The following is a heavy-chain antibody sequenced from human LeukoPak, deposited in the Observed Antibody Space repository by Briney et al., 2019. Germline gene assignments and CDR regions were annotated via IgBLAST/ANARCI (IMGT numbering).Heavy chain of an antibody. Sequence: PGGSLRLSCAASEFIVSINYMTWVRQAPGKGLEWVSLIYSRGDTKYADSVKGRFTISRDNSKNTLYLQMNSLRVEDTAVYYCAKGDTTWELPHDYWGQGTLVTVSS. D-gene: IGHD1-26*01. CDR1: EFIVSINY. J-gene: IGHJ4*02. CDR3: AKGDTTWELPHDY. V-gene: IGHV3-53*01. CDR2: IYSRGDT.